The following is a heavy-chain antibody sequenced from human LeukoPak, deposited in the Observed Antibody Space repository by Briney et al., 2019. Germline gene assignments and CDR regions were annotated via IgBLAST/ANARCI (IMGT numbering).Heavy chain of an antibody. D-gene: IGHD1-14*01. J-gene: IGHJ4*02. Sequence: PGGSLRLSCAVSGFTFSGHWMHWVRQTPGKGLVWVSRMNSDGSSISYADSVKGRFTISRDNAKNSLYLQMNSLRAEDTALYYCARDRFLRRPEPADYWGQGTLVTVSS. CDR3: ARDRFLRRPEPADY. CDR1: GFTFSGHW. CDR2: MNSDGSSI. V-gene: IGHV3-74*01.